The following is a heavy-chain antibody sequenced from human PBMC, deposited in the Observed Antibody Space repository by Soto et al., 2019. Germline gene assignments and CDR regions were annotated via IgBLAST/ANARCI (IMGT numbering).Heavy chain of an antibody. CDR3: ARYFRGSGRYFFDH. CDR2: INQDGSGT. J-gene: IGHJ4*02. V-gene: IGHV3-7*03. CDR1: ESTFISSF. D-gene: IGHD6-19*01. Sequence: PGGSLRRSCIASESTFISSFMGWVRQAPGKGLEWVANINQDGSGTYYVDSVKGRFTISRDNAKNSLYLQMNSLRAEDTAVYYCARYFRGSGRYFFDHWGQGTLVSVSS.